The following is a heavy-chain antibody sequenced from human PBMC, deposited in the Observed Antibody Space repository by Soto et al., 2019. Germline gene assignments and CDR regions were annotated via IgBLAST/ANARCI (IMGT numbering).Heavy chain of an antibody. J-gene: IGHJ4*02. CDR3: ARGGSGTSGLDY. V-gene: IGHV5-51*01. CDR2: IYPGDSDT. CDR1: YW. Sequence: YWSWIRQPPGKGLEWMGIIYPGDSDTRYSPSFQGQVTISADKSISTAYLQWSSLKASDTAMYYCARGGSGTSGLDYWGQGTLVTVSS. D-gene: IGHD3-10*01.